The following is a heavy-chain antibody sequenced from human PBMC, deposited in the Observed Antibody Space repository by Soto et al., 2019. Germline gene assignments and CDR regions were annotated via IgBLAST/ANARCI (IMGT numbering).Heavy chain of an antibody. J-gene: IGHJ6*02. Sequence: GASVKVSCKASGGTFSSYAISWVRQAPGQGLEWMGGIIPIFGTANYAQKFQGRVTITADESTSTAYMELSSLRSEDTAVYYCASDYYDSSGYLAPGEDYYGMDVWGQGTTVTVSS. CDR1: GGTFSSYA. CDR2: IIPIFGTA. CDR3: ASDYYDSSGYLAPGEDYYGMDV. V-gene: IGHV1-69*13. D-gene: IGHD3-22*01.